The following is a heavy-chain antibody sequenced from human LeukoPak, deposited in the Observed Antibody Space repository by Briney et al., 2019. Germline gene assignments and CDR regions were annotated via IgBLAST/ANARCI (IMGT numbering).Heavy chain of an antibody. CDR2: XXXXNGNT. V-gene: IGHV1-18*01. CDR3: ARQGGLLWFGESRNYYFDY. Sequence: ASVKVSCKASGYTFTSYGISWVRQAPGQGLEWXXXXXXXNGNTNYAQKLQGRVTMTTDTSTSTAYMELRSLRSDDTAVYYCARQGGLLWFGESRNYYFDYWGQGTLVTVSS. CDR1: GYTFTSYG. D-gene: IGHD3-10*01. J-gene: IGHJ4*02.